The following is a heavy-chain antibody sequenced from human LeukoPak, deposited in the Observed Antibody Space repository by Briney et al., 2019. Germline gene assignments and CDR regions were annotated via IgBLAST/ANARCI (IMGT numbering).Heavy chain of an antibody. Sequence: GGSLRLSCAASGFAFNTYGMNWVRQAPGKGLEWVSYISGSSSAIYYTDSVKGRFTISRDNAKKSVYLQMNGLRAEDTAVYYCATYSGYDRIFDYWGQGTLVTVSS. CDR1: GFAFNTYG. D-gene: IGHD5-12*01. CDR3: ATYSGYDRIFDY. J-gene: IGHJ4*02. V-gene: IGHV3-48*01. CDR2: ISGSSSAI.